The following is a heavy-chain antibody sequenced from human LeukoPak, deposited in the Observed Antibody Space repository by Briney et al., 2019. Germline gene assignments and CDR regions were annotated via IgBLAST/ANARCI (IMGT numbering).Heavy chain of an antibody. J-gene: IGHJ4*02. CDR2: IYYSGST. V-gene: IGHV4-61*01. CDR1: GASISSASYY. Sequence: SEALSLTCTVSGASISSASYYWSWIRQPPGKRLEWIGYIYYSGSTNYNLSLKSRLTISLDTSKNQFSLNLSSVTAADTAVYYCARVIGAAPYYFDYWGQGTLVTVSS. CDR3: ARVIGAAPYYFDY. D-gene: IGHD2/OR15-2a*01.